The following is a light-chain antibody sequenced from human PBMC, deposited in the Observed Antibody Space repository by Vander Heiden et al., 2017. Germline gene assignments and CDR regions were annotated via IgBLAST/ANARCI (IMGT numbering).Light chain of an antibody. J-gene: IGKJ1*01. CDR2: RPS. CDR1: QSGSSN. V-gene: IGKV3-15*01. Sequence: EIVMTQSPATLSLSPGERATLSCRASQSGSSNLAWYPQKPGQGPSLLIHRPSTTALRLPSRFSSSGSTKEFTLTISSQQSEDFAVYYYEQYNSWARTFGQGTKVEIK. CDR3: EQYNSWART.